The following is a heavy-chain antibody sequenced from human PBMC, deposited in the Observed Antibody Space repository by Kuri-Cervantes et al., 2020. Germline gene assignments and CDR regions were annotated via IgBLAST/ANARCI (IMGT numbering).Heavy chain of an antibody. V-gene: IGHV3-30*18. CDR3: AKDKTYYDFWSGYYRDDAFDI. CDR1: GFIFSSYG. Sequence: SLKISCAASGFIFSSYGMHWVRQAPGKGLEWVAVISYDGSNKYYADSVKGRLTISRDNSKNTLYLQMNSLRAEDTAVYYCAKDKTYYDFWSGYYRDDAFDIWGQGTMVTVSS. D-gene: IGHD3-3*01. CDR2: ISYDGSNK. J-gene: IGHJ3*02.